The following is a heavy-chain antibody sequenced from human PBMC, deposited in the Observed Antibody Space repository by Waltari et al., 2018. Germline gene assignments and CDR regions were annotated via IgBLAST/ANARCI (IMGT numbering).Heavy chain of an antibody. J-gene: IGHJ4*02. V-gene: IGHV3-7*03. CDR1: GFSFSAFW. CDR3: ARGSPGYVRVWDC. Sequence: EVQLMESGGGLVQPGGSLRPSCDAAGFSFSAFWMTWVRQAPGKGLEWVANIKYDGSATYHADSVNGRFSISRDNAKNSLYLQMNSVSAEDTAIYYCARGSPGYVRVWDCWGQGTMVTVSS. CDR2: IKYDGSAT. D-gene: IGHD2-2*01.